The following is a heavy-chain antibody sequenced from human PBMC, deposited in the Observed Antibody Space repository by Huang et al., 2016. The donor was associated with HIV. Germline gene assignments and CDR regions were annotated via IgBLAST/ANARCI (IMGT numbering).Heavy chain of an antibody. D-gene: IGHD5-18*01. V-gene: IGHV1-69*01. Sequence: QVQLVQSEAEVKKPGSSVKVSCKASGGTFSTFGLSWVRQASGRGLEWMAGINPIFKTTYSAQKFQGRVTLTADESTNTASMELNSLTFEDTAVYYCARPSDAAMIRDYYYPMDVWGQGTTVTVS. J-gene: IGHJ6*02. CDR3: ARPSDAAMIRDYYYPMDV. CDR1: GGTFSTFG. CDR2: INPIFKTT.